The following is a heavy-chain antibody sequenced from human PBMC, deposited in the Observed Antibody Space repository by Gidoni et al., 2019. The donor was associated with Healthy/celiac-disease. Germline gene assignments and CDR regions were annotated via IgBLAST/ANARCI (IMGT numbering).Heavy chain of an antibody. CDR1: GFTFSNAW. D-gene: IGHD6-19*01. V-gene: IGHV3-15*01. J-gene: IGHJ4*02. Sequence: EVQLVESGGGLVKPGGSLRLSCAASGFTFSNAWMSWVRQAPGKGLEWVGRIKSKTDGGTTDYAAPVKGRFTISRDDSKNTLYLQMNSLKTEDTAVYYCTTVIAVADYYFDYWGQGTLVTVSS. CDR3: TTVIAVADYYFDY. CDR2: IKSKTDGGTT.